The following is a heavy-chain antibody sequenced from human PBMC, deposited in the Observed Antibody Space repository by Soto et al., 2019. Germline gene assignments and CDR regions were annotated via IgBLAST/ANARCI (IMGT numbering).Heavy chain of an antibody. J-gene: IGHJ4*02. V-gene: IGHV3-23*01. CDR3: ARTTVTKSRDY. CDR1: GFTFSSYA. CDR2: ISASGDGT. D-gene: IGHD4-17*01. Sequence: EVQLLESGGGLVQPGGSLRLSCAASGFTFSSYAMSWVRQAPGKGLEYVSSISASGDGTYFADAVKGRFTISRDNSKNTLYLQMNSLRVEDTAGYYCARTTVTKSRDYGGQGTRVTVSS.